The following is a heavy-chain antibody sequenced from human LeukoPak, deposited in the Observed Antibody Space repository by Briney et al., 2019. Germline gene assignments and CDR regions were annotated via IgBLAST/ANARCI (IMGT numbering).Heavy chain of an antibody. CDR1: GGSISSYY. Sequence: SETLSLTCSVSGGSISSYYWNWIRQPPGKGLEWIGYIYYSGSTDYNPSLKSRVTISVDTSKNQFSLKVSSVTAADTAVYYCAGSLAAMAVNWFDPWGLGTLVTVSS. V-gene: IGHV4-59*01. CDR2: IYYSGST. J-gene: IGHJ5*02. CDR3: AGSLAAMAVNWFDP. D-gene: IGHD2-2*01.